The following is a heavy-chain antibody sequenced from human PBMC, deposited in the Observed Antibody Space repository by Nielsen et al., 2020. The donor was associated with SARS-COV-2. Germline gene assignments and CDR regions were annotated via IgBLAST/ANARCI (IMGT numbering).Heavy chain of an antibody. J-gene: IGHJ4*02. CDR3: ARNLRPTNWNDVNGY. Sequence: ASVKVSCKASGYTFTSYGISWVRQAPGQGLEWMGWISAYNGNTNYAQKLQGIVTMTTDTSTSTAYMELRSLRSDDTAVYYCARNLRPTNWNDVNGYWGQGTLVTVSS. CDR2: ISAYNGNT. V-gene: IGHV1-18*01. CDR1: GYTFTSYG. D-gene: IGHD1-1*01.